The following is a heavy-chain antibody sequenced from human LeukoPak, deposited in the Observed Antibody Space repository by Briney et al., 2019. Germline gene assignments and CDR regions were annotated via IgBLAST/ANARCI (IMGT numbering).Heavy chain of an antibody. CDR2: IYSGGST. CDR3: ARGSVTTGPFGMDV. Sequence: GSLRLSCAASGFTVSINYMSWVRQAPGKGLEWVSVIYSGGSTYYADSVKGRFTISRDNSKNTLYLQMNSLRAEDTAVYYCARGSVTTGPFGMDVWGQGTTVTVSS. V-gene: IGHV3-66*01. D-gene: IGHD5-18*01. J-gene: IGHJ6*02. CDR1: GFTVSINY.